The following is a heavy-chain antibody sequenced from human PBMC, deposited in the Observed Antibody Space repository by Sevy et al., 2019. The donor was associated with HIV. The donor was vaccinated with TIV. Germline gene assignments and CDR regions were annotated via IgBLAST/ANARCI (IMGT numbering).Heavy chain of an antibody. CDR2: FNTNAGNP. Sequence: ASVKVSCKGSGYTFTNYGLIWVRQAPGHGLEYMGRFNTNAGNPTFAPGFAGRFVFSLDTSVSTAFLQIDSLKAEDTALYYCARAHYNYFDTWAQGSLVTVSS. D-gene: IGHD3-9*01. J-gene: IGHJ4*02. CDR3: ARAHYNYFDT. CDR1: GYTFTNYG. V-gene: IGHV7-4-1*01.